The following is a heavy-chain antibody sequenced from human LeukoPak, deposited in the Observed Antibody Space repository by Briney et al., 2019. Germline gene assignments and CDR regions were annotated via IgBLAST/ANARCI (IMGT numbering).Heavy chain of an antibody. J-gene: IGHJ4*02. Sequence: SVKLSSKASGGTFSSDAISWVRQAPGQGLECMGGIIPIFGTANYAQKFQGRVTITADESTSTAYMELSSLRSEDTAVYYCARLTGDEYCSSTSCYNPYYFVYWGQGTLVTVSS. CDR1: GGTFSSDA. CDR3: ARLTGDEYCSSTSCYNPYYFVY. D-gene: IGHD2-2*02. V-gene: IGHV1-69*13. CDR2: IIPIFGTA.